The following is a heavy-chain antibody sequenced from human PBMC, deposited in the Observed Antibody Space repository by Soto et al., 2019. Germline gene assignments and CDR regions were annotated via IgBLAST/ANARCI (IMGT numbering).Heavy chain of an antibody. J-gene: IGHJ4*01. CDR2: ISGSGATT. V-gene: IGHV3-23*01. CDR3: AKAGGCYTKWHFDS. CDR1: GFSFSGYA. D-gene: IGHD2-15*01. Sequence: EVQLLESGGGSVQPGGSLRLSCAASGFSFSGYAMAWVRQAPGKGLEWGSGISGSGATTYYADSVKGRCTIYRDNSKNTLSLQVNRLSAEDTAVYYCAKAGGCYTKWHFDSWGHGSLVTVSS.